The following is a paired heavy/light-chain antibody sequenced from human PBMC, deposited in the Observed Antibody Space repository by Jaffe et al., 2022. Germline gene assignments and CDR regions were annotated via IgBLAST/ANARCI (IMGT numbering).Light chain of an antibody. CDR3: QQYYSYPQ. V-gene: IGKV1-8*01. CDR2: AAS. CDR1: QGISSY. Sequence: AIRMTQSPSSLSASTGDRVTITCRASQGISSYLAWYQQKPGKAPKLLIYAASTLQSGVPSRFSGSGSGTDFTLTISCLQSEDFATYYCQQYYSYPQFGQGTKVEIK. J-gene: IGKJ1*01.
Heavy chain of an antibody. D-gene: IGHD3-3*01. V-gene: IGHV1-8*01. J-gene: IGHJ4*02. Sequence: QVQLVQSGAEVKKPGASVKVSCKASGYTFTSYDINWVRQATGQGLEWMGWMNPNSGNTGYAQKFQGRVTMTRNTSISTAYMELSSLRSEDTAVYYCARVSWYDFWSGYTSNSRGVLDYWGQGTLVTVSS. CDR1: GYTFTSYD. CDR3: ARVSWYDFWSGYTSNSRGVLDY. CDR2: MNPNSGNT.